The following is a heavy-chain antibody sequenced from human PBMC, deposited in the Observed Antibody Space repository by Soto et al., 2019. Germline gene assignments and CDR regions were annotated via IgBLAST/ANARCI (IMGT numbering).Heavy chain of an antibody. J-gene: IGHJ6*02. Sequence: GGSLRLSCAASGFTFSSYSMNWVRQAPGKGLEWVSSISISSSYIYYADSVKGRFTISRDNAKNSLYLQMNSLRAEDTAVYYCARDWPLWFGELFLTPDYYYGMDVWGQGTTVTVSS. CDR1: GFTFSSYS. CDR3: ARDWPLWFGELFLTPDYYYGMDV. V-gene: IGHV3-21*01. D-gene: IGHD3-10*01. CDR2: ISISSSYI.